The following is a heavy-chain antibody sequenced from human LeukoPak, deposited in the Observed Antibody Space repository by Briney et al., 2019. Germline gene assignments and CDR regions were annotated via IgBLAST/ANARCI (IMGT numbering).Heavy chain of an antibody. D-gene: IGHD6-19*01. CDR1: GGSISSYY. CDR2: IYYSGST. J-gene: IGHJ4*02. CDR3: ARTPFLSSGWYSLRHYFDY. V-gene: IGHV4-59*12. Sequence: SETLSLTCTVSGGSISSYYWSWIRQPPGKGLEWIGYIYYSGSTYYNPSLKSRVTISVDTSKNQFSLKLSSVTAADTAVYYCARTPFLSSGWYSLRHYFDYWGQGTLVTVSS.